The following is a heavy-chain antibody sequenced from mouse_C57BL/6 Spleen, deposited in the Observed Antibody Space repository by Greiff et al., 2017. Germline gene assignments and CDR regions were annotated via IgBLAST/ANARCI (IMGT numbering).Heavy chain of an antibody. CDR2: ISSGGDYI. CDR1: GFTFSSYA. CDR3: TRVTTVVGYAMDS. D-gene: IGHD1-1*01. J-gene: IGHJ4*01. V-gene: IGHV5-9-1*02. Sequence: EVKLVESGEGLVKPGGSLKLSCAASGFTFSSYAMSWVRQTPEKRLEWVAYISSGGDYIYYADTVKGRFTISRDNARNTLYLQMSSLKSEDTAMYYCTRVTTVVGYAMDSWGQGTSVTVPS.